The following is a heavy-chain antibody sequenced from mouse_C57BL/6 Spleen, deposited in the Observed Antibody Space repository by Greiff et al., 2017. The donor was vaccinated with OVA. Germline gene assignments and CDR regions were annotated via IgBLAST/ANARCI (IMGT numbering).Heavy chain of an antibody. CDR3: ARRHYGSSYGFAY. CDR2: IYPGSGST. Sequence: QVQLQQPGAELVKPGASVKMSCKASGYTFTSYWITWVKQRPGQGLEWIGDIYPGSGSTNYNEKFKSKATLTVDKSSSTAYMQLSSLTSEDSAVYYCARRHYGSSYGFAYWGQGTLVTVSA. D-gene: IGHD1-1*01. V-gene: IGHV1-55*01. J-gene: IGHJ3*01. CDR1: GYTFTSYW.